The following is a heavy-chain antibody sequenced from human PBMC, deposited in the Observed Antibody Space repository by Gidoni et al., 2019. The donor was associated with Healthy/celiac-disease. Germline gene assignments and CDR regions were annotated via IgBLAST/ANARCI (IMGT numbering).Heavy chain of an antibody. CDR1: GGSISSGDYY. CDR3: AREGGDGYNLYYFDY. J-gene: IGHJ4*02. D-gene: IGHD5-12*01. Sequence: QVQLQESGPGLVKPSQTLSLTCTVSGGSISSGDYYWSWIRQPPGKGLEWIGYIYYSGSTYYNPSLKSRVTISVDTSKNQFSLKLSSVTAADTAVYYCAREGGDGYNLYYFDYWGQGTLVTVSS. CDR2: IYYSGST. V-gene: IGHV4-30-4*01.